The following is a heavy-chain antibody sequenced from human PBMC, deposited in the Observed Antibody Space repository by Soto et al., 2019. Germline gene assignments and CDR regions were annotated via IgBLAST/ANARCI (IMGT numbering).Heavy chain of an antibody. CDR3: TSRLMGYYRVDY. CDR2: IKSKTDGGTT. J-gene: IGHJ4*02. V-gene: IGHV3-15*07. D-gene: IGHD3-22*01. Sequence: EVQLVESGGGLVKPGGSLRLSCAASGFTFSNAWMNWVRQAPGKGLEWVGRIKSKTDGGTTDYAAPVKGRFTISRDDSKNTLYLQMTSLKTEDAAVYYCTSRLMGYYRVDYWGQGTLVTVSS. CDR1: GFTFSNAW.